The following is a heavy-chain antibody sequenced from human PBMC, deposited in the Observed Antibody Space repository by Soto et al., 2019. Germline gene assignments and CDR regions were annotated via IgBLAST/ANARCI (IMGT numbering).Heavy chain of an antibody. J-gene: IGHJ4*02. CDR1: GGSISSNY. D-gene: IGHD6-13*01. CDR2: VYNSGST. V-gene: IGHV4-59*01. Sequence: LSLTCTVSGGSISSNYWTWIRQPPGKGLEWIGYVYNSGSTSYNPSLKSRVTISEDTSKSQFSLKVNSMTAADTAVYYCARYRREAVAGYTLDNWGQGILVTVSS. CDR3: ARYRREAVAGYTLDN.